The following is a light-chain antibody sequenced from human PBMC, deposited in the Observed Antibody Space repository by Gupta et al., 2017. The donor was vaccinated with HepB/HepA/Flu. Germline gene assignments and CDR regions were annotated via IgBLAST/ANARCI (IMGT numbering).Light chain of an antibody. V-gene: IGLV1-40*01. CDR3: QSYDSSLSALWV. CDR1: SSNIGAGYD. J-gene: IGLJ3*02. CDR2: GNS. Sequence: QSVLTQPPSVSGAPGQRVTISCTGSSSNIGAGYDVHWYQQLPGTAPNLLIYGNSNRPSGVPDRFSGSKSGTSASLAITGLQAEDEADYYCQSYDSSLSALWVFGGGTKLTVL.